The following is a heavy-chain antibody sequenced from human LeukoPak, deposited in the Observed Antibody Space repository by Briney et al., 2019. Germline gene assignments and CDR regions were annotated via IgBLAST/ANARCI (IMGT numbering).Heavy chain of an antibody. Sequence: SETLSLTCTVSGGSISTYYWSWIRQSPGKGLEWIGYVNYSGETKYNPSLKSRVTISVDTSKNQFSLKLSSVTAADAAVYFCARDTLLYASGSYYDYWGQGTLVTVSS. J-gene: IGHJ4*02. CDR2: VNYSGET. V-gene: IGHV4-59*01. CDR3: ARDTLLYASGSYYDY. D-gene: IGHD3-10*01. CDR1: GGSISTYY.